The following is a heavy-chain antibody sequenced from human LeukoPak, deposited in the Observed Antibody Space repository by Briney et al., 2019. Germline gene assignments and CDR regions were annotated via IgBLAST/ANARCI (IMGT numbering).Heavy chain of an antibody. Sequence: GGSLRLSCAASGFTFSDHYMDWVRQAPGKGLEWIGRVKNKAKSYTTEYAASVKDRFTVSRDDSRNSLYLQMNSLKTEDTAVYYCARAGYSGNYYAAFDIWGQGTMLTVSS. J-gene: IGHJ3*02. V-gene: IGHV3-72*01. CDR2: VKNKAKSYTT. CDR1: GFTFSDHY. CDR3: ARAGYSGNYYAAFDI. D-gene: IGHD1-26*01.